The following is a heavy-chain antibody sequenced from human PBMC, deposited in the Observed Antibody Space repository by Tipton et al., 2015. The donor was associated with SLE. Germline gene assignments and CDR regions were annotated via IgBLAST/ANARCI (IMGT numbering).Heavy chain of an antibody. J-gene: IGHJ4*02. D-gene: IGHD4/OR15-4a*01. CDR1: GYTFTNYG. Sequence: QVQLVQPGAEVKKPGASVKVSCKASGYTFTNYGISWVRQAPGQGLEWMGWISGDNDNTNYAQRLQGRVTMTTDTSTSTAYMELRSLTSDDTAVYYCARSRGANGPDYWGQGTLVTVSS. V-gene: IGHV1-18*01. CDR3: ARSRGANGPDY. CDR2: ISGDNDNT.